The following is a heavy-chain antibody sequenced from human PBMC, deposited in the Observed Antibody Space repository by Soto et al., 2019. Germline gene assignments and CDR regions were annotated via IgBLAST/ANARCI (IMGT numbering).Heavy chain of an antibody. J-gene: IGHJ6*02. CDR3: ARALVTTPYYYYYGMDV. D-gene: IGHD4-17*01. V-gene: IGHV1-46*01. Sequence: ASVKVSCKASGYTFTSYFMHWVRQAPGQGLEWMGIINPSGGSTSYAQKFQGRVTMTRDTSTSTVYMELSSLRSEDTAVYYCARALVTTPYYYYYGMDVWGQGTTVTVSS. CDR1: GYTFTSYF. CDR2: INPSGGST.